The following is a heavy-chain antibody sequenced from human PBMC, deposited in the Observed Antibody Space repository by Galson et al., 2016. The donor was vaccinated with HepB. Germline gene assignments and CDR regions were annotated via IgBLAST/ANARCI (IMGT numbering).Heavy chain of an antibody. V-gene: IGHV3-7*03. Sequence: SLRLSCAASGFTFSNYWISWVRQAPGKGLEWVANINTDGSANFYGDSVKGRFTISRDNAKNSLYLEMNSLRDGDTAMYYCARDVDVATYDIWGQGTMVTVSS. CDR3: ARDVDVATYDI. J-gene: IGHJ3*02. D-gene: IGHD3-9*01. CDR1: GFTFSNYW. CDR2: INTDGSAN.